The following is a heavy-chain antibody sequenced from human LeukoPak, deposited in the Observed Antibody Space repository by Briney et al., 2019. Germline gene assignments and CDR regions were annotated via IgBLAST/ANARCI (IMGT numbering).Heavy chain of an antibody. D-gene: IGHD5-24*01. CDR1: GFTFSSCG. V-gene: IGHV3-33*01. CDR3: ARDVTMDGYNGALDY. CDR2: IWYDGSNK. Sequence: GGSLRLSCAASGFTFSSCGMHWVRQAPGKGLEWVAVIWYDGSNKYYADSVKGRFTISRDNSKNTLYLQMNSLRAEDTAVYYCARDVTMDGYNGALDYWGQGTLVTVSS. J-gene: IGHJ4*02.